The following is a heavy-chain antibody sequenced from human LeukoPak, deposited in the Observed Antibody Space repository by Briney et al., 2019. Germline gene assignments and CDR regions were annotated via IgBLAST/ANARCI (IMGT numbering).Heavy chain of an antibody. D-gene: IGHD3-22*01. J-gene: IGHJ3*02. CDR2: INSGGGRT. Sequence: GGSLRLSCAASGFSFSAYEMDWVRQAPGKGLEWVANINSGGGRTLYADGVRGRFTISRDDAKNSLYLQMNSLRAEDTGLYYCVKELIPETSGYDAFHIWGPGTMVTVSS. CDR3: VKELIPETSGYDAFHI. CDR1: GFSFSAYE. V-gene: IGHV3-48*03.